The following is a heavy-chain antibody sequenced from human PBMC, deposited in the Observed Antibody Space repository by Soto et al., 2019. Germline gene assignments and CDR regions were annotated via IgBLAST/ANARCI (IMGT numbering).Heavy chain of an antibody. CDR1: GFTFSDYA. D-gene: IGHD3-16*01. CDR3: AKVAGGLGYFDL. V-gene: IGHV3-23*01. CDR2: ISATGGNI. Sequence: QAGGSLRLSCVASGFTFSDYAMTWVRQAPGKGLEWVATISATGGNIEYTDSLKGRFTISRDNSKNTLYLQLNGLTSDDTAVHYCAKVAGGLGYFDLWGRGTLVTVSS. J-gene: IGHJ2*01.